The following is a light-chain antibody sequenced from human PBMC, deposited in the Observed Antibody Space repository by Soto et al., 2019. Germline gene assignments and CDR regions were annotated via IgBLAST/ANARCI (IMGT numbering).Light chain of an antibody. V-gene: IGKV1-33*01. J-gene: IGKJ5*01. CDR1: QDISNY. CDR2: DAS. CDR3: QKYDNLPPT. Sequence: DIQMTQSPSSLSASVGDRVTITCQASQDISNYLHWYQHKPGKAPKLLIYDASNLETGVPSRFSGSGSETHFTFTTSSLQPEDIATSYCQKYDNLPPTFGQGTRLEIK.